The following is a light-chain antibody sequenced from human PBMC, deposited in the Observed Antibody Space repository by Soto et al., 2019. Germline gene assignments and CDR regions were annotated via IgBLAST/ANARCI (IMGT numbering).Light chain of an antibody. CDR3: SAYTSSSTWV. V-gene: IGLV2-14*01. J-gene: IGLJ2*01. Sequence: QSALTQPPSASGSPGQSVAISCTGTSSDVGGYNYVSWYQQYPGKAPKLMIYEVSNRPSEISKRFSGSKSGNTAFLTISGLQTDDEADYYCSAYTSSSTWVFGGGTKLTVL. CDR1: SSDVGGYNY. CDR2: EVS.